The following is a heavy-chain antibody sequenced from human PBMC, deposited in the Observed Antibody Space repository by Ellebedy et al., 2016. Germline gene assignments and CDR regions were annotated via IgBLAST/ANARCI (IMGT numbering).Heavy chain of an antibody. CDR1: GFTFRSYA. CDR3: AKDHDILTVYPITTDY. J-gene: IGHJ4*02. V-gene: IGHV3-23*01. CDR2: ITAGGATT. Sequence: GGSLRLSXAASGFTFRSYAMTWVRQAPGKGLEWVSAITAGGATTYYADSVKGRFTISRDNSKNTLFLQMNSLRAEDTALYYCAKDHDILTVYPITTDYWGQGTLVTVSS. D-gene: IGHD3-9*01.